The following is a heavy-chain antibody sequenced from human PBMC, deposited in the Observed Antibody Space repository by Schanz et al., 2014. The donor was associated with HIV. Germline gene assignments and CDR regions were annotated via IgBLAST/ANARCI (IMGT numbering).Heavy chain of an antibody. D-gene: IGHD1-7*01. V-gene: IGHV3-30*03. CDR2: ISYDGSNK. J-gene: IGHJ6*02. CDR1: GFTFSSYG. Sequence: QVQLVESGGGVVQPGRSLRLSCAASGFTFSSYGMHWVRQAPGKGLEWVAVISYDGSNKYYADSVKGRFTISRDNSKNTLXXXXXSLRAEDTAVYXXXXXXITGTTGVPYYYYGMDVWGQGTTVTVSS. CDR3: XXXXITGTTGVPYYYYGMDV.